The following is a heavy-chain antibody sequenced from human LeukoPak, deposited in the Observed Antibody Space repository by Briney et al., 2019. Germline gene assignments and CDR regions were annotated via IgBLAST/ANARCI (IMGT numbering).Heavy chain of an antibody. CDR3: ARPDRGYYDSSGYGPFDY. J-gene: IGHJ4*02. D-gene: IGHD3-22*01. Sequence: SVKVSCKASGGTFSSYAISWVRQAPGQGLEWMGGIIPIFGTANYAQKFQGRVTITADESTSTAYMELSSLRSEDTAVYYCARPDRGYYDSSGYGPFDYWGQGTLVTVSS. CDR2: IIPIFGTA. CDR1: GGTFSSYA. V-gene: IGHV1-69*13.